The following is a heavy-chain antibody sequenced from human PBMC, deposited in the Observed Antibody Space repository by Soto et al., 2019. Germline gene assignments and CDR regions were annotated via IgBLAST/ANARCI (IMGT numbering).Heavy chain of an antibody. CDR2: IKPDESEK. D-gene: IGHD4-4*01. Sequence: EVQLVESGGGLVQPGGSLRLSCTASGFTFSASGMTWVRQAPGKGLEWVARIKPDESEKKYADSVKGRFSISRDNAKNSMYLQMDSLRGEDTAVYYCVRGGSNYASWGQGTLVTVSS. J-gene: IGHJ5*02. CDR1: GFTFSASG. CDR3: VRGGSNYAS. V-gene: IGHV3-7*01.